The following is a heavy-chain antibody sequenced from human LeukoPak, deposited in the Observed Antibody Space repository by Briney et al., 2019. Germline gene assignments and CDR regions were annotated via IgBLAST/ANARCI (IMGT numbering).Heavy chain of an antibody. CDR2: ITWDGGTT. J-gene: IGHJ4*02. D-gene: IGHD1-26*01. CDR3: AKDSYSGSSYDY. V-gene: IGHV3-43D*03. Sequence: GGSLRLSCAASGFTFPDYAMHWVRQSPGKGLEWVSLITWDGGTTYYADSVKGRFTISRDNSKYSLYLQMNSLRTEDTALCYCAKDSYSGSSYDYWGQGTLVTVSS. CDR1: GFTFPDYA.